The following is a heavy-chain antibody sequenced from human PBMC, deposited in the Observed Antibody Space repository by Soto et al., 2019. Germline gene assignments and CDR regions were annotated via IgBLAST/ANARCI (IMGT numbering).Heavy chain of an antibody. CDR1: GGSISSYY. D-gene: IGHD2-21*02. J-gene: IGHJ6*02. V-gene: IGHV4-59*01. CDR3: ARDLWGYCGADCYPLDV. Sequence: QVRLQESGPGLVKPSETLSLTCTVSGGSISSYYWSWIRQPPGKGLEWIGYMYNTGSTSYNPSRESRVTMSVDTSKNQFSLKLNSVTAADTAVYYCARDLWGYCGADCYPLDVWGQGTTVTVSS. CDR2: MYNTGST.